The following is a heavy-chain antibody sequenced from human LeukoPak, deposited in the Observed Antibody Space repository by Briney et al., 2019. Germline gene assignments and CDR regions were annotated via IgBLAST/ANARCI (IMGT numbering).Heavy chain of an antibody. V-gene: IGHV3-74*01. CDR2: INTDGSST. CDR1: GFTFSSYW. CDR3: ARVCSSTSCYSRGALDI. Sequence: QPGGSLRLSCAASGFTFSSYWMHWVRQAPGKGLVWVSRINTDGSSTSYADSVKGRFTISRDNAKNTLYLQMNSLRAEDTALYHCARVCSSTSCYSRGALDIWGQGTMVTVSS. D-gene: IGHD2-2*02. J-gene: IGHJ3*02.